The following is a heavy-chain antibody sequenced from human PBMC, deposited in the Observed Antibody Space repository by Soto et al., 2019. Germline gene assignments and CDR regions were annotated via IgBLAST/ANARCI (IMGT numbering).Heavy chain of an antibody. CDR3: ARDPISYDILTGYYQVYFDY. CDR2: ISAYNGNT. J-gene: IGHJ4*02. D-gene: IGHD3-9*01. Sequence: QVQLVQSGAEVKKPGASVKVSCKASGYTFTSYGISWVRQAPGQGLEWMGWISAYNGNTNYAQKLQGRVTMTTDTSTSTAYMELRSLRSDDTDVYYCARDPISYDILTGYYQVYFDYWGQGTLVTVSS. CDR1: GYTFTSYG. V-gene: IGHV1-18*04.